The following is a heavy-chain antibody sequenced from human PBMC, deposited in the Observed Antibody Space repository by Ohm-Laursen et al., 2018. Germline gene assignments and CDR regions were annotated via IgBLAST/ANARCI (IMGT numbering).Heavy chain of an antibody. CDR1: GYTFTGYY. CDR3: ARGRNTAMVLRYYYYYGMDV. Sequence: SVKVSCNASGYTFTGYYMHWVRQAPGQGLEWMGWINPNSGGTNYAQKFQGRVTMTRNTSISTAYMELSSLRSEDTAVYYCARGRNTAMVLRYYYYYGMDVWGQGTTVTVSS. V-gene: IGHV1-2*02. D-gene: IGHD5-18*01. J-gene: IGHJ6*02. CDR2: INPNSGGT.